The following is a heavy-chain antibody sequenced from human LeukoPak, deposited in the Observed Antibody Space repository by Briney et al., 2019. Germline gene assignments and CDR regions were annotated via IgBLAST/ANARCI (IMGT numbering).Heavy chain of an antibody. Sequence: PGVSLRLSCAASGFTFSSYPRSWVRQAPGKGLEGVSVISGSGGGTYYADSVKGRFTSSRDNSKNTLYLQMNSLRAEDTAVYYCAKGIASSGRSIDYWGQGTLVTVSS. J-gene: IGHJ4*02. CDR2: ISGSGGGT. D-gene: IGHD1-26*01. V-gene: IGHV3-23*01. CDR3: AKGIASSGRSIDY. CDR1: GFTFSSYP.